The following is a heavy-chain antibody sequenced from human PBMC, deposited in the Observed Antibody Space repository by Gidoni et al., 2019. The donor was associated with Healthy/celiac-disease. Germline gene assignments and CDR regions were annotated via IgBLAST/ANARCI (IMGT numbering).Heavy chain of an antibody. CDR1: GGSICSSSYY. J-gene: IGHJ2*01. Sequence: QLQLQVSGPGLVKPSETLSLPCTVSGGSICSSSYYWGWIRQPPGKGLEWIGSMYYSGNNYYNPYLKSRVTISVDTSKNQFSLKLSSVTAADTAVYYCAAGNWGSGWYFDLWGRGTLVTVSS. V-gene: IGHV4-39*01. CDR2: MYYSGNN. CDR3: AAGNWGSGWYFDL. D-gene: IGHD7-27*01.